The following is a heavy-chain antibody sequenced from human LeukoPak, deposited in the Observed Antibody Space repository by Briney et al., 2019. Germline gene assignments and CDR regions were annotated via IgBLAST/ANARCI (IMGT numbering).Heavy chain of an antibody. CDR2: MNPDSGNR. D-gene: IGHD2-2*01. V-gene: IGHV1-8*02. CDR1: GYTFNSYD. J-gene: IGHJ5*02. Sequence: GASVKVSCKASGYTFNSYDINWVRQAAGQGGEGMGWMNPDSGNRGYTPKLQASVPMTSSTSISTAYMQLSSLRSEDTAVYYCARGAWPAVIPTRWFDLWGQGTLVTVSS. CDR3: ARGAWPAVIPTRWFDL.